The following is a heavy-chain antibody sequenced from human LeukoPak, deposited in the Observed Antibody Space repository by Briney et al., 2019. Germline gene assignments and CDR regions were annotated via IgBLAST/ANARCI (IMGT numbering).Heavy chain of an antibody. Sequence: GGSLRLSCAASGFTFDDYAMHWVRRAPGKGLEWVSGISWNSGSIGYADSVKGRFTISRDNAKNSLYLQMNSLRAEDTALYYCAKANDIFLEDTPPLKWGQGTLVTVSS. V-gene: IGHV3-9*01. CDR3: AKANDIFLEDTPPLK. J-gene: IGHJ4*02. CDR2: ISWNSGSI. D-gene: IGHD2-21*01. CDR1: GFTFDDYA.